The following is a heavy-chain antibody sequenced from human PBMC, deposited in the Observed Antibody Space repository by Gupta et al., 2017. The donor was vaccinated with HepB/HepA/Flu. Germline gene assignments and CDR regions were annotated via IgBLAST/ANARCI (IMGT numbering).Heavy chain of an antibody. CDR3: ARGGGADFVY. CDR2: VSAYSGNT. V-gene: IGHV1-18*01. CDR1: GYTFTSYP. D-gene: IGHD2-21*01. J-gene: IGHJ4*02. Sequence: QVHLEQSGAEVKKPGASVKVCGETYGYTFTSYPVAWVRQAPGQGLEWMGWVSAYSGNTKFAQKFQDRLIMTADTSSNTAYMELRNLTSDDAAVYYCARGGGADFVYWGQGTLVTVSS.